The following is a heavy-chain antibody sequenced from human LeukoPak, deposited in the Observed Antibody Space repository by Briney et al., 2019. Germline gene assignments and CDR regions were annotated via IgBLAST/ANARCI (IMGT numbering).Heavy chain of an antibody. CDR1: GFTVSSDY. D-gene: IGHD6-19*01. CDR2: IYSGGST. J-gene: IGHJ4*02. Sequence: GGSLRLSCAASGFTVSSDYMSWVRQTPGQGLEWVSVIYSGGSTYYAGSVKGRFTIPRDDSKNTLYLQMNSLRAEDTAVYYCARKGGSGWLFDCWGQGTLVTVSS. CDR3: ARKGGSGWLFDC. V-gene: IGHV3-66*01.